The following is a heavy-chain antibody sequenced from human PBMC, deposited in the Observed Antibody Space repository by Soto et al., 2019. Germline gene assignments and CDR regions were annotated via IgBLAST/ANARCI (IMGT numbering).Heavy chain of an antibody. CDR2: FIAMLGTP. CDR3: VRGAMANFDY. CDR1: GGTFGSHG. J-gene: IGHJ4*02. D-gene: IGHD5-18*01. V-gene: IGHV1-69*01. Sequence: QVQLVQSGAEVKKPGSSVKVSCKASGGTFGSHGIAWVRQAPGQGLEWMGGFIAMLGTPTYAQKVQGRAKITADEALTSSYLELRSLRSEDTAVYFCVRGAMANFDYWGQGTVVTVSS.